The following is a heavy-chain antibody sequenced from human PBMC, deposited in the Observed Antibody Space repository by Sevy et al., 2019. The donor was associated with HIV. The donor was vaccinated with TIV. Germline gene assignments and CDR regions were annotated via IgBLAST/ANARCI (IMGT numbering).Heavy chain of an antibody. J-gene: IGHJ6*03. Sequence: GGSLRLSCAASGFTFSDHYVDWVRQAPGKGLEWVGRIRNRPNTYTTEYAASVEGRCTISRDDSKNSLYLQMNSLKTEDSAVYYCVRGPNCGVGGCQQISPYCLDVWGKGATVTVSS. V-gene: IGHV3-72*01. CDR3: VRGPNCGVGGCQQISPYCLDV. D-gene: IGHD2-21*01. CDR1: GFTFSDHY. CDR2: IRNRPNTYTT.